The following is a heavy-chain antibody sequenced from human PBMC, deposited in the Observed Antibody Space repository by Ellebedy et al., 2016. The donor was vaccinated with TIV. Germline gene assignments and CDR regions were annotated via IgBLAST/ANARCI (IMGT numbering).Heavy chain of an antibody. CDR1: GYNFASYW. CDR3: ARHGKGGGNFEY. V-gene: IGHV5-51*01. Sequence: PGGSLRLSCKGSGYNFASYWISWVRQMPGKGLEWMGIIYPGDSDTRYSPSFQGQVTISADKSISTAYLQWNSLKASDTAMYYCARHGKGGGNFEYWGQGTLVTVSS. J-gene: IGHJ4*02. CDR2: IYPGDSDT. D-gene: IGHD2-15*01.